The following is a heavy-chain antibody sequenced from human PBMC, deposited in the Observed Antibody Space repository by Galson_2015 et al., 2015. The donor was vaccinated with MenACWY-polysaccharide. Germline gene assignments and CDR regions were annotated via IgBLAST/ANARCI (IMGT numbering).Heavy chain of an antibody. J-gene: IGHJ4*02. CDR1: GFNVGGLY. Sequence: SLRLSCAASGFNVGGLYMSWVRLAPGKRPEWVSIMYSGGFTEYEDSVKGRFTISRDISKNTVYLQMNSLKVEDTAVYYCARGAQRFFDYWGQGRLVTVSA. V-gene: IGHV3-53*01. CDR3: ARGAQRFFDY. CDR2: MYSGGFT.